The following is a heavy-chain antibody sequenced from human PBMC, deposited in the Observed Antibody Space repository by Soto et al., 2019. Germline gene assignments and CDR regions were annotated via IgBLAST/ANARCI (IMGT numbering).Heavy chain of an antibody. CDR3: ARGPFRPSATDV. Sequence: GASVKVSCKTSGYNFEKNGFTWVRQAPGQGLEWMGGTSPALGKTHYIEKFQGRVTITVDDATRTVYMEVRDLTSEDTAIYYCARGPFRPSATDVWGQGTPVTVSS. J-gene: IGHJ6*02. CDR2: TSPALGKT. D-gene: IGHD1-26*01. CDR1: GYNFEKNG. V-gene: IGHV1-69*10.